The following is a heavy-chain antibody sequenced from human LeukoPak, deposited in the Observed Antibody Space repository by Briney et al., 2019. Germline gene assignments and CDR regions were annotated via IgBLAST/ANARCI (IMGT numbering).Heavy chain of an antibody. J-gene: IGHJ4*02. CDR1: GGSISNYY. Sequence: SDTLSLTCTVSGGSISNYYWSWIRLPPGKGLEWVACISHSENTNYNPSLKTRVTISADTSNSQISLKLTSVTAADTATYYCARHYSTDPFDYWGQGTPVTVSS. V-gene: IGHV4-59*08. D-gene: IGHD4-11*01. CDR3: ARHYSTDPFDY. CDR2: ISHSENT.